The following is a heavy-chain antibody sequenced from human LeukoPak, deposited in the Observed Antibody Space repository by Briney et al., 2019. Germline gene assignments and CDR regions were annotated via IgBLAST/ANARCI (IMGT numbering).Heavy chain of an antibody. J-gene: IGHJ4*02. D-gene: IGHD5-24*01. Sequence: ASVKVSCKASGYTFTSYGISWVRQAPGQGLEWMGWISAYNGNTNYAQKLQGRVTMTTDTSTSTAYMELRSLGSDDTAVYYCARGGSRVTTINILDYWGQGTLVTVSS. V-gene: IGHV1-18*01. CDR1: GYTFTSYG. CDR2: ISAYNGNT. CDR3: ARGGSRVTTINILDY.